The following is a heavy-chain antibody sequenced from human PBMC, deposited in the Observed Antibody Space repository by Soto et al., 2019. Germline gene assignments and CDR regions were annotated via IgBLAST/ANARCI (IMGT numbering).Heavy chain of an antibody. CDR3: ARVFCRGDCYSPLDY. J-gene: IGHJ4*02. CDR2: ISSSDKYI. V-gene: IGHV3-21*01. CDR1: GFTFSNFG. Sequence: NPGGSLRLSCVASGFTFSNFGLNWVRQAPGKGLEWVSSISSSDKYIYYADSVKGRFTISRDNAKNSLSLQMNSLRADDTAVYYCARVFCRGDCYSPLDYWGQGTLVTVSS. D-gene: IGHD2-21*02.